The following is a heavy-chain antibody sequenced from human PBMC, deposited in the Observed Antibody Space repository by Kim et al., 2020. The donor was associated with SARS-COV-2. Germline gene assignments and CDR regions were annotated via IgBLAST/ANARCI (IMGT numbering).Heavy chain of an antibody. D-gene: IGHD1-26*01. CDR3: ARGLEWELLEGGFDY. CDR2: IHYTGNT. J-gene: IGHJ4*02. Sequence: SETLSLTCTVSGGSISSYYWSWIRQPPGKGLEWIGYIHYTGNTNYNPYLKSRVTISVDTSKNQFSLRLSSVTAADTAVYYCARGLEWELLEGGFDYWGQGTLVTVSS. V-gene: IGHV4-59*01. CDR1: GGSISSYY.